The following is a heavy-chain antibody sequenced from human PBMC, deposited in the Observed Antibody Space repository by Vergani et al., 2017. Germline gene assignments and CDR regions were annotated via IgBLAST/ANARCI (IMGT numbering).Heavy chain of an antibody. V-gene: IGHV4-34*01. J-gene: IGHJ6*03. CDR3: ARRPGYSSSWYHYFYYMDV. Sequence: QVQLQQWGAGLLKPSETLSLTCAVYGGSFSGYYWSWIRQPPGKGLEWIGEINHSGSTNFNPSLKRRVTISVDTSKNQFSLKLSSVTAADTAVYYCARRPGYSSSWYHYFYYMDVWGKGTTVTVSS. CDR1: GGSFSGYY. CDR2: INHSGST. D-gene: IGHD6-13*01.